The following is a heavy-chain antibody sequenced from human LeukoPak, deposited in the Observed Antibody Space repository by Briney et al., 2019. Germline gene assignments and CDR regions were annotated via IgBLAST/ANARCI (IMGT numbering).Heavy chain of an antibody. Sequence: PSETLSLTCTVPGGSISSYYWSWIRQPPGKGLEWIGYIYYSGSTYYNPSLKSRVTISVDTSKNQFSLKLSSVTAADTAVYYCASTSSSPKSYYYYYYMDVWGKGTTVTVSS. J-gene: IGHJ6*03. D-gene: IGHD2/OR15-2a*01. CDR3: ASTSSSPKSYYYYYYMDV. V-gene: IGHV4-59*06. CDR1: GGSISSYY. CDR2: IYYSGST.